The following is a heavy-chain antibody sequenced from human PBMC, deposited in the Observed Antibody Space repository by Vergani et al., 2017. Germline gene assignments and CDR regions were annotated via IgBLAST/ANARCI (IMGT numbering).Heavy chain of an antibody. V-gene: IGHV4-39*01. CDR1: GGSISNYY. CDR3: ARHGGRFWEWLPPFDY. Sequence: QVQLQESGPGLVKPSETLSLTCTVSGGSISNYYWGWIRQPPGKGLEWIGSIYYSGSTYYNPSLKSRVTISVDTSKNQFSLKLSSVTAADTAVYYCARHGGRFWEWLPPFDYWGQGTLVTVSS. CDR2: IYYSGST. J-gene: IGHJ4*02. D-gene: IGHD3-3*01.